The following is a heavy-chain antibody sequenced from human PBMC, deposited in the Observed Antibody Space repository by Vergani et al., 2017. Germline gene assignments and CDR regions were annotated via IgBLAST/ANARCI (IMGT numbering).Heavy chain of an antibody. D-gene: IGHD3-22*01. V-gene: IGHV3-66*01. CDR2: IYSCGST. J-gene: IGHJ4*02. CDR3: ARVGSGYQFDY. Sequence: EVQLVESGGGLVKPGGSLRLSCAASGFTVSSNYMSWVRQAPGKGLEWVSVIYSCGSTYYADSVKGRFTISRDNSKNTLYLQMNSLRAEDTAVYYCARVGSGYQFDYWGQGTLVTVSS. CDR1: GFTVSSNY.